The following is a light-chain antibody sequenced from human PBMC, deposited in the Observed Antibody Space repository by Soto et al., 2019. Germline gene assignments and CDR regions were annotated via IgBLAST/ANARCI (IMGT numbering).Light chain of an antibody. CDR3: QQDYNLPWT. Sequence: EIVLTQSPATLSLSPGARATLSCRASQSVSSSFLSWYQQKPGQAPRLLIYGASIRATGIPARFSGSGSGTAFTLTISSLQPEDFAVYYCQQDYNLPWTFGQGTRVDIK. CDR2: GAS. CDR1: QSVSSSF. J-gene: IGKJ1*01. V-gene: IGKV3D-7*01.